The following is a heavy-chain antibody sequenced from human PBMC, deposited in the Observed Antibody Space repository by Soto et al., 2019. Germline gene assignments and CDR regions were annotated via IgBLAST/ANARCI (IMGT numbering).Heavy chain of an antibody. J-gene: IGHJ4*02. CDR2: IIPIFGTA. V-gene: IGHV1-69*13. CDR3: ARDRRDGYTWARYYFDF. D-gene: IGHD5-12*01. Sequence: GASVKVSCKASGGTFSSYAISWVRQAPGQGLEWMGGIIPIFGTANYAQKFQGRVTITADESTSTAYMELNSLRSEDTAVYYCARDRRDGYTWARYYFDFWGQGTLVTVSS. CDR1: GGTFSSYA.